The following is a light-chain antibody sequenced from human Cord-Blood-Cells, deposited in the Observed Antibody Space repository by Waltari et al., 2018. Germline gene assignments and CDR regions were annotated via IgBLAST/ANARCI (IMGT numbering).Light chain of an antibody. J-gene: IGKJ1*01. CDR3: QQYNSWT. CDR1: QSISSW. Sequence: DIQMTQSPSTLSASVGGRVTITCRASQSISSWLAWYQQKPGKAPKLLIYDASSLESGVPSRFSGSGSGTEFTLTINSLQPDDFATYYCQQYNSWTFGQGTKVEIK. V-gene: IGKV1-5*01. CDR2: DAS.